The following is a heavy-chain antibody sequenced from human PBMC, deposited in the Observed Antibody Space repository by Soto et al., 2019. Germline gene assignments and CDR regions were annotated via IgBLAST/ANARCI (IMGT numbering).Heavy chain of an antibody. D-gene: IGHD3-3*01. J-gene: IGHJ4*02. CDR1: GFIVSSNQ. Sequence: EVQLVESGGGLIQPGGSLRLSCVASGFIVSSNQMSWVRQAPGKGLEWVSVIYSGHTTYYADSVEGRFTISSDDSKNTLYLQMNSLRVADTAVYYCVREPSDHKLRLVEWPYGDYWGQGALVTVSS. V-gene: IGHV3-53*01. CDR2: IYSGHTT. CDR3: VREPSDHKLRLVEWPYGDY.